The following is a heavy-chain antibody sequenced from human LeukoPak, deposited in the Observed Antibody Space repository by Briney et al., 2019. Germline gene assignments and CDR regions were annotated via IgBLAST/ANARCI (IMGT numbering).Heavy chain of an antibody. CDR1: GFTFSNSW. J-gene: IGHJ3*02. CDR2: ISSSNSTI. CDR3: AKDQDSSGYIPAAFDI. D-gene: IGHD3-22*01. V-gene: IGHV3-48*01. Sequence: PGGSLRLSCAASGFTFSNSWMNWVRQAPGKGLEWVSHISSSNSTIYYADSVKGRCTISRDNAKNSLYLQMNSLRAEDTALYYCAKDQDSSGYIPAAFDIWGQGTMVTVSS.